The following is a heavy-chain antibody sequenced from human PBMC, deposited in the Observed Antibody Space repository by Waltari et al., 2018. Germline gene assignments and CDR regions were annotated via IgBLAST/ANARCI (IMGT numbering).Heavy chain of an antibody. D-gene: IGHD6-13*01. CDR1: GFTLGNYG. V-gene: IGHV3-33*05. J-gene: IGHJ6*02. Sequence: QVHVVESGGGVVQPGGSLRLSCAASGFTLGNYGLHWVRQAPGKGLECGAVIQYDGSIKNYADPGKGRFTISRENSKNTLYLEMKSLRAEDTAVYYCAREYSRICFHALDGWGQGTAVTVSS. CDR3: AREYSRICFHALDG. CDR2: IQYDGSIK.